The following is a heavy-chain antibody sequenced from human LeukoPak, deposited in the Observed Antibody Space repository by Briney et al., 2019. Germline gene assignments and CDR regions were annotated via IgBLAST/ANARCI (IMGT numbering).Heavy chain of an antibody. CDR3: ARGRYSSGWYFDY. Sequence: SETLSLTCTASGDSISSYYWSWIRQPPGKGLEWIGYIYYSGSTNYNPSLKSRVTISVDTSKNQFSLKLSSVTAADTAVYYCARGRYSSGWYFDYWGQGTLVTVSS. V-gene: IGHV4-59*01. CDR1: GDSISSYY. CDR2: IYYSGST. D-gene: IGHD6-19*01. J-gene: IGHJ4*02.